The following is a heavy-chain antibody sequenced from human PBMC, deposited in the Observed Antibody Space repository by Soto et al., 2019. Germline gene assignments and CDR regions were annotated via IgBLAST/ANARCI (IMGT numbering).Heavy chain of an antibody. D-gene: IGHD2-8*01. J-gene: IGHJ4*02. CDR1: VFTFTNYN. CDR3: ARDNGRGSSTSYYFDY. CDR2: ISSSSSDI. V-gene: IGHV3-21*01. Sequence: PGWSLRLSCASSVFTFTNYNMNWVRQAPGRGLEWVSFISSSSSDIYYADSLKGRFTISIDNAKNSLYLQMNSLRAEDTAIYYCARDNGRGSSTSYYFDYWGQGTLVTVSS.